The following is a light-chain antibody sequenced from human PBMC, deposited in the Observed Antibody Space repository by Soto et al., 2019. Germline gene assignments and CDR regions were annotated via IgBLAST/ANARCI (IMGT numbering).Light chain of an antibody. CDR2: DAS. Sequence: IHMTDSPSTLSASVVDRVTITFLASQSIISWLAWYQQKPGKAPKLLIYDASSLESGVPSRFSGRGSGTQFTLTISSLQPDDFATYYCQQYNSYPWTFGQGTKVDIK. CDR3: QQYNSYPWT. V-gene: IGKV1-5*01. J-gene: IGKJ1*01. CDR1: QSIISW.